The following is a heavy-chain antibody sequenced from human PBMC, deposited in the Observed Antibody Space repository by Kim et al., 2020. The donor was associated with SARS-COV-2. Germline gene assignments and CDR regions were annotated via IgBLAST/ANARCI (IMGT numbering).Heavy chain of an antibody. CDR2: IYYSGSN. Sequence: SETLSLTCTVSGGSISSYYWSWIRQPQGKGLEWIGNIYYSGSNNYNPSLKSRGTIKVDTSKNQYSLKLSSVTAADTAVYYCARHLNPQVGWFWEFLTSEYYYYYAIYVCGQGTTVTVSS. V-gene: IGHV4-59*08. CDR3: ARHLNPQVGWFWEFLTSEYYYYYAIYV. CDR1: GGSISSYY. D-gene: IGHD3-10*01. J-gene: IGHJ6*02.